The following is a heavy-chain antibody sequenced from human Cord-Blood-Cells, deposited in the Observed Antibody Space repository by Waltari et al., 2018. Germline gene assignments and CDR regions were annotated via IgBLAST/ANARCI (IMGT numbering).Heavy chain of an antibody. D-gene: IGHD3-3*01. CDR1: GYSISSGYY. V-gene: IGHV4-38-2*02. CDR2: IYQGGGT. CDR3: AESITIFGVGGYYFDY. Sequence: QVQLQESGPGLVKPSETLSLTCTVSGYSISSGYYWGWIRQPPGKGLEWIGSIYQGGGTYYNPSLKSRVTISVDTSKNQFSLKLSSVTAADTAVYYCAESITIFGVGGYYFDYWGQGTLVTVSS. J-gene: IGHJ4*02.